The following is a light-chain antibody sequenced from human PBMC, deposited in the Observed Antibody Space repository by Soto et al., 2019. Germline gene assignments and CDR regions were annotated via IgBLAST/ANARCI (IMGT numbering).Light chain of an antibody. CDR3: QHYGNSHSNT. Sequence: EIVLAQSPGTLSLSPGESATLSCRASQSVSSSFLAWYQQKAGQAPRLLIYGASRRATGIPDRFSGSGSGTDFTLTISRLEPEDFAVYYCQHYGNSHSNTFGQGTRLEIK. CDR1: QSVSSSF. CDR2: GAS. V-gene: IGKV3-20*01. J-gene: IGKJ5*01.